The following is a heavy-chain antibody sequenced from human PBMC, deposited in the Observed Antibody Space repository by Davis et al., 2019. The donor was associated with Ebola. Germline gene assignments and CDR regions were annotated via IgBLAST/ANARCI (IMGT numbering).Heavy chain of an antibody. V-gene: IGHV4-59*01. CDR1: TGSISRDF. Sequence: SETLSLTCNVSTGSISRDFWSWIRQSPGEGLEWIGYIYDSGKTNYNPSLKSRVTISIDTSKSQFSLNLNSVTAADTAVYFCARGPAIKGSFYFDYWGPGILVTVSS. CDR2: IYDSGKT. J-gene: IGHJ4*02. CDR3: ARGPAIKGSFYFDY.